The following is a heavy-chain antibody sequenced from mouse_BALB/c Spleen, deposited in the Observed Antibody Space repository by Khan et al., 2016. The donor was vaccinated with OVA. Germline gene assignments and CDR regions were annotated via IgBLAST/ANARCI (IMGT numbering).Heavy chain of an antibody. CDR3: ARSYDGAWFAY. J-gene: IGHJ3*01. D-gene: IGHD1-1*01. CDR2: IYPGSGSA. V-gene: IGHV1-77*01. Sequence: QLQQPGPELVKPGASVKMSCKASGYTFTDYVITWVKQRTGQGLEWIGEIYPGSGSAYYNEKFKDKATLTADKSSDTAYMQLSSLTSEDSAVYFCARSYDGAWFAYWGQGTLVTASA. CDR1: GYTFTDYV.